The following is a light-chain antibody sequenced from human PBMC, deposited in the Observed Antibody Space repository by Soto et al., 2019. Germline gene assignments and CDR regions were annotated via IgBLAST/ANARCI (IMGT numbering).Light chain of an antibody. V-gene: IGKV1-5*03. J-gene: IGKJ4*01. CDR2: KAS. CDR1: QSISSW. Sequence: DIQMTKSPSTPSASVGDRVTITCRASQSISSWLAWYQQKPGKAPKLLIYKASSVESGVPSRFSGSGSGTEFTLTISSLQPDDFATYYCQQYNSYLLTFGGGTKVEIK. CDR3: QQYNSYLLT.